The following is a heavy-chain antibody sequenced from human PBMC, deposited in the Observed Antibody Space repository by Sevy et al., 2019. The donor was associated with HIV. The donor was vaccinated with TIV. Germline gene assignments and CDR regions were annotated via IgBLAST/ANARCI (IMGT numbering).Heavy chain of an antibody. D-gene: IGHD2-2*01. V-gene: IGHV3-30*04. Sequence: GGSLRLSCAASGLIFNTYTIYWVRQAPGKGLDWVALISYDGSNEYYARSVKGRFTMSWDDSKSTLYLQINSLRIEDTGVYYCARAFAPIKIRPATQRMDVWGQGTTVTVSS. CDR3: ARAFAPIKIRPATQRMDV. CDR1: GLIFNTYT. J-gene: IGHJ6*02. CDR2: ISYDGSNE.